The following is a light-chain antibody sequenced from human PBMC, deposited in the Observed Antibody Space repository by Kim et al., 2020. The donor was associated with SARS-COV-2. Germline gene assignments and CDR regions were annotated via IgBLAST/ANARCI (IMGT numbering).Light chain of an antibody. Sequence: ASVGDRVTITCRASQGISRRLAWYQQEPGKAPKLLIYLASTLQSGVPSRFSGSGSATEFTLTVSSLQPEDFATYYCQQSTSYPITFGGGTKVDIK. CDR1: QGISRR. V-gene: IGKV1-9*01. J-gene: IGKJ4*01. CDR2: LAS. CDR3: QQSTSYPIT.